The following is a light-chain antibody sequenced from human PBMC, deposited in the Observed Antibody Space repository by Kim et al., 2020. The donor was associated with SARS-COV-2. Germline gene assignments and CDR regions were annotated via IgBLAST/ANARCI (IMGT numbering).Light chain of an antibody. CDR3: QQYATDPRT. J-gene: IGKJ1*01. CDR2: WAS. CDR1: QSVLYRSNNKSY. V-gene: IGKV4-1*01. Sequence: DIVMTQSPDSLSVSLGERATINCKSSQSVLYRSNNKSYLAWYQQKPGQPPKLLIYWASTRESGVPDRFSDSGSGTDFTLTINSLQAEDVAVYYCQQYATDPRTFGQGTKVDIK.